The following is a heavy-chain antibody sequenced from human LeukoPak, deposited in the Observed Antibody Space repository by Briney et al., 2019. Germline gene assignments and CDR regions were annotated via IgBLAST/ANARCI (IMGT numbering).Heavy chain of an antibody. J-gene: IGHJ2*01. D-gene: IGHD4-11*01. CDR1: GFTFSDYG. V-gene: IGHV3-30*03. CDR3: AREHSHSNWFFDL. Sequence: GGSLRLSCSASGFTFSDYGIQWVRQAPGKGLEWVAVVARDGGHKVYSDSVKGRHYISRDNSKNTAFLQMDSLRAEDAAVYFCAREHSHSNWFFDLWGPGTPVTVSS. CDR2: VARDGGHK.